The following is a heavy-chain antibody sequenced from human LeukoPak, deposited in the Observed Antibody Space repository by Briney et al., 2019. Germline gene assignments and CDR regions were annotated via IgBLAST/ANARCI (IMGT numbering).Heavy chain of an antibody. CDR3: ARAVYCSSTSCYTSPNWFDP. Sequence: SETLSLTCAVYGGSFRGYYWIWIRQPPGKGLEWIGELNHSGSTNYNPSLKSRVTISVDTSKNQFSLKLSSATAADTAVYYCARAVYCSSTSCYTSPNWFDPWGQGTLVTVSS. V-gene: IGHV4-34*01. J-gene: IGHJ5*02. CDR1: GGSFRGYY. D-gene: IGHD2-2*02. CDR2: LNHSGST.